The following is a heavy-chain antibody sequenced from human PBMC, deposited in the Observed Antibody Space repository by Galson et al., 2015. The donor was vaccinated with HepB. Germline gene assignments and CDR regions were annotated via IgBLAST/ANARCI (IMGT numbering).Heavy chain of an antibody. CDR3: VRGSTLRLGCCSAGSCYSGY. D-gene: IGHD2-15*01. Sequence: SVKVPCKASGYTFSNFDINWVRQATGQGLEWMGWMNPNSANTAYAQKFQGRVAMTRDTSISTAYMELSGRRSDDTAVYYCVRGSTLRLGCCSAGSCYSGYWGQGTLVTVSS. CDR2: MNPNSANT. J-gene: IGHJ4*02. V-gene: IGHV1-8*01. CDR1: GYTFSNFD.